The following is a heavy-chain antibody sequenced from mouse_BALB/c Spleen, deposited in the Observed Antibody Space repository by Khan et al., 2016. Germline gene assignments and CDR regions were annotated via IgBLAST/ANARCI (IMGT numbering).Heavy chain of an antibody. V-gene: IGHV5-17*02. CDR2: ISSGSSTM. D-gene: IGHD1-1*01. CDR1: GFTFSSFG. J-gene: IGHJ4*01. CDR3: ARDGSSYVFYAMDS. Sequence: EVELVESGGGLVQPGGSRKLSCAASGFTFSSFGMHWVRQAPEKGLEWVAYISSGSSTMYYADTVTGRFTISRDNPTHTLFLQITRVRSEDTAMYYCARDGSSYVFYAMDSWGQGTSGTVSS.